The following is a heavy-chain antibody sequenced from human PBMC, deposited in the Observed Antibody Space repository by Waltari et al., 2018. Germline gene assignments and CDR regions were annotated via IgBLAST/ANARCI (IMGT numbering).Heavy chain of an antibody. CDR1: GFTFSSYA. J-gene: IGHJ3*02. Sequence: EVQLLESGGGLVQPGGSLRLSCAASGFTFSSYAMSWVRQAPGKGLEWVSVIYSGGSTYYADSEKCRFTISRDNSKNTLYLQMNSLRAEDTAVYDCATDPIPLIQDPPHDAFDIWGQGTMVTVSS. V-gene: IGHV3-23*03. CDR2: IYSGGST. D-gene: IGHD2-15*01. CDR3: ATDPIPLIQDPPHDAFDI.